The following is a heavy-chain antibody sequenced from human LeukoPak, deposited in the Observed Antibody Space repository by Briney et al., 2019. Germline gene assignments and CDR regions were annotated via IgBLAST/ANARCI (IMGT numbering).Heavy chain of an antibody. V-gene: IGHV3-23*01. J-gene: IGHJ4*02. D-gene: IGHD3-22*01. CDR3: AKARSGYYHPLFDY. CDR2: ISGSGGST. Sequence: GGSLRLSCAASGFTFTNAYMSWVRQAPGKGLEWVSAISGSGGSTYYADSVKGRFTISRDNSKNTLYLQMNSLRAEDTAVYYCAKARSGYYHPLFDYWGQGTLVTVSS. CDR1: GFTFTNAY.